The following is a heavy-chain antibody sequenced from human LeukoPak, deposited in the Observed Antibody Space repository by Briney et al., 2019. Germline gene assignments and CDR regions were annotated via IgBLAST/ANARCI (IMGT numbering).Heavy chain of an antibody. CDR3: ARASAAGTHLDY. Sequence: SETLSLTCTVSGGSISSGGYYWSWIRLHPGKGLEWIGYIYYSGSTYYNPSLKSRVTISVDTSKNQFSLEPSSVTAADTAVYYCARASAAGTHLDYWGQGTLVTASS. D-gene: IGHD6-13*01. J-gene: IGHJ4*02. V-gene: IGHV4-31*03. CDR1: GGSISSGGYY. CDR2: IYYSGST.